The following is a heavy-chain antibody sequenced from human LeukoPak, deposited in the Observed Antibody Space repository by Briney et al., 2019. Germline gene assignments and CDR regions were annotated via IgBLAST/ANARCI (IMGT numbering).Heavy chain of an antibody. CDR3: ARGRVSSSTWYSTYHYYFYMDV. CDR2: VDHTGST. V-gene: IGHV4-59*01. J-gene: IGHJ6*03. CDR1: GGSISSYY. D-gene: IGHD4-11*01. Sequence: SETLSLTCTVSGGSISSYYWTWIRQPPGKGLEWIGYVDHTGSTKFNPSLNGRVSISRDTSKNLFSLRLRSVTAADTAVYFCARGRVSSSTWYSTYHYYFYMDVWGKGTTVTVSS.